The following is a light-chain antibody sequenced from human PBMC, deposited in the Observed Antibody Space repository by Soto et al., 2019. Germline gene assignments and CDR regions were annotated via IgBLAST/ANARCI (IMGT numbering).Light chain of an antibody. CDR1: QSVPSNY. CDR3: QQSGSSPPYT. V-gene: IGKV3-20*01. J-gene: IGKJ2*01. Sequence: EIVLTQSPGTLSLSPGERATLSCRASQSVPSNYLAWYQQKPGQAPRLLIYGASSRATGIPHRFSGSGSGTEFTLTISRLEPEDFAVYYCQQSGSSPPYTFAQGTKLEIK. CDR2: GAS.